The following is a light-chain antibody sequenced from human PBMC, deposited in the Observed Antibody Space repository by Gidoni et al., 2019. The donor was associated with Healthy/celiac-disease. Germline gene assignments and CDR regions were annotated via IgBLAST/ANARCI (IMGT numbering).Light chain of an antibody. CDR2: KAS. Sequence: DIQMTQSPSTLSASVGDRVTIACRASQSISSWLAWYQQKPGKAPKLLIYKASSLESGVPSRFSGSGSGTEFTLTISSLQPDDFATYYCQQYNSYSLTFGGGTKVEIK. CDR3: QQYNSYSLT. CDR1: QSISSW. V-gene: IGKV1-5*03. J-gene: IGKJ4*01.